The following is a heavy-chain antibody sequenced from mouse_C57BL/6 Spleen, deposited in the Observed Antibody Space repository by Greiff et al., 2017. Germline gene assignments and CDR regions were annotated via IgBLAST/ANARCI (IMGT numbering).Heavy chain of an antibody. Sequence: VQLQQSGPELLKPGASVKISCKASGYAFSSSWMNWVKQRPGKGLEWIGRIYPGDGDTNYNGKFKGKATLTADKSSSTAYIQLSSLTSEDSAVYFCARSYYRNHYWYFDVWGTGTTVTVSS. CDR3: ARSYYRNHYWYFDV. D-gene: IGHD2-5*01. CDR1: GYAFSSSW. CDR2: IYPGDGDT. V-gene: IGHV1-82*01. J-gene: IGHJ1*03.